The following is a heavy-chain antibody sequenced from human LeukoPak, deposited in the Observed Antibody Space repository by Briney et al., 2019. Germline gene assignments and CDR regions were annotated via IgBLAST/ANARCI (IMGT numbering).Heavy chain of an antibody. CDR1: GGSISSSSYY. D-gene: IGHD3-10*01. CDR2: IYYSGST. V-gene: IGHV4-39*07. Sequence: TSETLSLTCTVSGGSISSSSYYWGWIRQPPGKGLEWIGSIYYSGSTYYNPSLKSRVTISVDTSKNQFSLKLSSVTAADTAVYYCARMTMVRGVVIYYYYGMDVWGQGTTVTVSS. CDR3: ARMTMVRGVVIYYYYGMDV. J-gene: IGHJ6*02.